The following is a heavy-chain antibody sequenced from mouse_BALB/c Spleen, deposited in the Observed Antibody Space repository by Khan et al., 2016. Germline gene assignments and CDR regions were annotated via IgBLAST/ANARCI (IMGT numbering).Heavy chain of an antibody. V-gene: IGHV1-9*01. Sequence: QIQLVQSGAELMKPGASVKISCKATGYTFSSYWIEWVKQRPGHGLEWIGEILPGSGSTNYNEKFKGKATFTADTSSNTAYMQLSSLTSEDSAVYYCARGEFDYWGQGTTLTVSS. CDR1: GYTFSSYW. CDR2: ILPGSGST. J-gene: IGHJ2*01. CDR3: ARGEFDY.